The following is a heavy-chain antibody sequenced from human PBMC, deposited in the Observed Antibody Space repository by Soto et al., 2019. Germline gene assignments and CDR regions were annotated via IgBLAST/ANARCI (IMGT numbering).Heavy chain of an antibody. D-gene: IGHD3-10*01. CDR3: ARLGIWDGSWSHHDQGPLYGIDV. CDR2: IYPGDSDT. CDR1: GYSFTSYW. V-gene: IGHV5-51*01. J-gene: IGHJ6*02. Sequence: GESLKISCKGSGYSFTSYWIGWVRQMPGKGLEGMGIIYPGDSDTRYSPSFQGQVTISADKSISTAYLPWSSLKASDTAMYYCARLGIWDGSWSHHDQGPLYGIDVWGQGTTVTVSS.